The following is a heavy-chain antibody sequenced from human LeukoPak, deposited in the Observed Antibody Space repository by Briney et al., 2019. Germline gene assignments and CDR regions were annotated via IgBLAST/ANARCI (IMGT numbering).Heavy chain of an antibody. Sequence: GGSLRLSCAATGFIFNHYALHWVRQAPGMGLEWVAVIWSDGTNKYYAASVKGRFTISRDDSDKTVYLQMNTLRPEDTGVYYCARDAQRGFDYSNSLQYWGQGTPVTVS. CDR1: GFIFNHYA. CDR2: IWSDGTNK. V-gene: IGHV3-33*01. CDR3: ARDAQRGFDYSNSLQY. D-gene: IGHD4-11*01. J-gene: IGHJ4*02.